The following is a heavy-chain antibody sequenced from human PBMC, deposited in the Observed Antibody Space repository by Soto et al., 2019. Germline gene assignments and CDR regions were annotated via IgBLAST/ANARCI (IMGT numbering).Heavy chain of an antibody. J-gene: IGHJ5*02. V-gene: IGHV1-18*01. CDR3: VRAYDMWGEACFDP. CDR2: ISDFEAGA. D-gene: IGHD3-9*01. Sequence: QVQLVQSGTEVKKPGASVKVSCKASGYTYSNYGISWVRQAPGQGLEWMGWISDFEAGANYGQKFQGKVTLTIDTATAAPYMGLSGLTSDDTAVHYCVRAYDMWGEACFDPWGQGTLVIGSS. CDR1: GYTYSNYG.